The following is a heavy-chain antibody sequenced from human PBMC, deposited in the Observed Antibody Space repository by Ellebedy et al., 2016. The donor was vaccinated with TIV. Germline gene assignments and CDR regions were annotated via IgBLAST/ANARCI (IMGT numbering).Heavy chain of an antibody. CDR2: ISAYNGDT. J-gene: IGHJ5*02. CDR1: GYTFTSYG. CDR3: ARGFYERFDP. V-gene: IGHV1-18*01. Sequence: APVKVSCKASGYTFTSYGISWVRQAPGQGLEWMGWISAYNGDTNYAQKFQGRVTMTTDTFTSTAYMELRSLRSDDTAVYFCARGFYERFDPWGQGTLVTVSS. D-gene: IGHD2/OR15-2a*01.